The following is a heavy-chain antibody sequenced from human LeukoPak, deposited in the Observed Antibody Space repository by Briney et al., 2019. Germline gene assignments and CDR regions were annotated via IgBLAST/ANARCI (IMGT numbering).Heavy chain of an antibody. CDR1: GFTFSSYG. CDR2: ISGSGGST. J-gene: IGHJ4*02. V-gene: IGHV3-23*01. D-gene: IGHD3-9*01. Sequence: PGGSLRLSCAASGFTFSSYGMSWVRQAPGKGLEWVSAISGSGGSTYYADSVKGRFTISRDNSKNTLYLQMNSLRAEDTAVYYCAKAHDILTGYPDYWGQGTLVTVSS. CDR3: AKAHDILTGYPDY.